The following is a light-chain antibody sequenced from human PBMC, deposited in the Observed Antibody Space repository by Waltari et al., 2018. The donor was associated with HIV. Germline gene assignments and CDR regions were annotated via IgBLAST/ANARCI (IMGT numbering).Light chain of an antibody. J-gene: IGKJ1*01. Sequence: DIVMIQSLGFLSVAAGGRATIKCTATMSVLYEANSKNYLAWYQQKPGQPHKLLLSWSSTRESGVSARFSGSGSGTDFTLTINNVESDDAAIYFCQQFYKIPWTFGQGTKVEI. CDR1: MSVLYEANSKNY. V-gene: IGKV4-1*01. CDR3: QQFYKIPWT. CDR2: WSS.